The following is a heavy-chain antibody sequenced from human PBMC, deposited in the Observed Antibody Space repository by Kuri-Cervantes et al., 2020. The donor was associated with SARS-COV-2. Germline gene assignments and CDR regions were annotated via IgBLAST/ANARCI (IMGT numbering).Heavy chain of an antibody. CDR3: ARRAYGEEVDYYYMDV. V-gene: IGHV5-51*01. J-gene: IGHJ6*03. CDR2: IYPGDSDT. Sequence: GESLKISCKGSGYTFTNYWIGWVRQMPGKGLEWMGIIYPGDSDTRYSPSFQGQVTISADKSINTAFLQWSSLKASDTAIYYCARRAYGEEVDYYYMDVWGKGTTVTSP. D-gene: IGHD4-17*01. CDR1: GYTFTNYW.